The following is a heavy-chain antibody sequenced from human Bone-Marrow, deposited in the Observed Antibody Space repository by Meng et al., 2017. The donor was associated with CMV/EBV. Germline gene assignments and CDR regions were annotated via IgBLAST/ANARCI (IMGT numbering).Heavy chain of an antibody. D-gene: IGHD2-2*01. CDR1: GGSISISSYY. J-gene: IGHJ4*02. V-gene: IGHV4-39*07. CDR3: ARVPRKDIVVFTDKGGFDY. Sequence: SETLSLTCTVSGGSISISSYYWGWIRQPPGKGLEWIGSIYYSGSTYYNPSLKSRVTISVDTSKNQFSLKLSSVTAADTAVYYCARVPRKDIVVFTDKGGFDYWGQGTLVTVSS. CDR2: IYYSGST.